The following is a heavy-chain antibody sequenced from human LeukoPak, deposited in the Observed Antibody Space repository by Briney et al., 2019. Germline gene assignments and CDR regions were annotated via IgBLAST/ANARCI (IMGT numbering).Heavy chain of an antibody. CDR3: ARARNPQRGYECFDY. J-gene: IGHJ4*02. CDR2: IYYSGST. Sequence: PSETLSLTCTLSIGFIHIGDYYSSWIRQPPGKGLEWIGYIYYSGSTHYNPSLKSRVTISVDTSKNQFSLKLSSVTAADTAVYYCARARNPQRGYECFDYWGQGTLVTVSS. V-gene: IGHV4-30-4*01. CDR1: IGFIHIGDYY. D-gene: IGHD5-12*01.